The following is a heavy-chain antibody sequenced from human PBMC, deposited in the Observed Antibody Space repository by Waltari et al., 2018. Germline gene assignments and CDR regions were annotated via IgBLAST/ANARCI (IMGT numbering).Heavy chain of an antibody. CDR1: GFSFFSYG. CDR2: ISFDGSTK. Sequence: QVQVVESGGGVVQPGRSLRLSCAASGFSFFSYGMHWVRQAPGKGLEWVAYISFDGSTKYYADSVKGRFTISRDNSKNTVYLQLNSLGAEDTAVYYCAKDGEATVASTIYYYYMDVWGKGTTVTFS. V-gene: IGHV3-30*18. J-gene: IGHJ6*03. CDR3: AKDGEATVASTIYYYYMDV. D-gene: IGHD2-2*01.